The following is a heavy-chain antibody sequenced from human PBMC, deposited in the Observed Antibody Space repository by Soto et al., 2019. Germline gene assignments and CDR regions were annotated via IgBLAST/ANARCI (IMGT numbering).Heavy chain of an antibody. V-gene: IGHV1-2*04. CDR2: INPNSGGT. Sequence: ASVKVSCKASGYTFTGYYMHWVRQAPGQGLEWMGWINPNSGGTNYAQKFQGWVTMTRDTSISTAYMELSRLRSDDTAVYYCARELGYYGGNLNWFDPWGQGTLVTVSS. CDR3: ARELGYYGGNLNWFDP. CDR1: GYTFTGYY. D-gene: IGHD4-17*01. J-gene: IGHJ5*02.